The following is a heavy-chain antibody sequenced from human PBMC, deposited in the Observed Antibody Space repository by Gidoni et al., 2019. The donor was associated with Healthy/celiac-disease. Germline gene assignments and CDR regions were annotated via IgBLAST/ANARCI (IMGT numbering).Heavy chain of an antibody. CDR3: AKATRCSGGSCYSVSAFDI. CDR2: ISYDGSNK. D-gene: IGHD2-15*01. V-gene: IGHV3-30*18. J-gene: IGHJ3*02. Sequence: QVQLVESGGGVVQPGRSLRLSCAASGFTFSSYGMHWVRQAPGKVLEWVAVISYDGSNKYYADSVKGRFTISRDNSKNTLYLQMNSLRAEDTAVYYCAKATRCSGGSCYSVSAFDIWGQGTMVTVSS. CDR1: GFTFSSYG.